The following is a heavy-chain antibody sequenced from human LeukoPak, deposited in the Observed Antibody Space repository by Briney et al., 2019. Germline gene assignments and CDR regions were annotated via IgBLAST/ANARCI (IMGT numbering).Heavy chain of an antibody. J-gene: IGHJ1*01. CDR1: GFTFSNYA. D-gene: IGHD2-21*02. CDR3: ARTDETAPAEDFQH. V-gene: IGHV3-23*01. CDR2: ISGSTGST. Sequence: EGSLRLSCAASGFTFSNYAMNWVRQAPGKGLEWVSLISGSTGSTYYADSVKGRFSISRDNSKNTVYLQMNSLRVEDTAVYYCARTDETAPAEDFQHWGQGTLVTVSS.